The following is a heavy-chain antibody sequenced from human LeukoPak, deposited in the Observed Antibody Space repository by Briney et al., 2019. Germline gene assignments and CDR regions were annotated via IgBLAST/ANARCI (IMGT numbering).Heavy chain of an antibody. CDR3: ARDPSEYSSSSITFDY. CDR2: IYHSGST. D-gene: IGHD6-6*01. J-gene: IGHJ4*02. V-gene: IGHV4-38-2*02. CDR1: DGSISTQYY. Sequence: PSETLSLTCTVSDGSISTQYYWGWIRQPPGKGLEWIGSIYHSGSTYYNPSLKSRVTISVDTSKNQFSLKLSSVTAADTAVYYCARDPSEYSSSSITFDYWGQGTLVTVSS.